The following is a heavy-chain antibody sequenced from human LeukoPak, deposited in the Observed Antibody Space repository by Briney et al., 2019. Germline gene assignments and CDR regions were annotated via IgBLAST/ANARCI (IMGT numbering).Heavy chain of an antibody. V-gene: IGHV4-61*10. D-gene: IGHD3-22*01. CDR3: ARDSYYDSSGYSDPAPPFDP. Sequence: SETLSLTCTVSGGSISSGTHYWSWIRQPAGKGLEWIGEINHSGSTNYNPSLKSRVTISVDTSKNQFSLKLSSVTAADTAVYYCARDSYYDSSGYSDPAPPFDPWGQGTLVTVSS. CDR2: INHSGST. J-gene: IGHJ5*02. CDR1: GGSISSGTHY.